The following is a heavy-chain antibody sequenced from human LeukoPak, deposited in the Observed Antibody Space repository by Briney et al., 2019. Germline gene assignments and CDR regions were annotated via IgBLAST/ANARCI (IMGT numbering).Heavy chain of an antibody. Sequence: ASVKVSCKASGYTFTGYYMHWVRQAPGQGLEWMGWINPNSGRTNYAQKFQGRVTMPRDKSISTAYMELSRLRSDDTAEYYCARDQYSSGWYEGDYWGQGTLVTVSS. J-gene: IGHJ4*02. CDR3: ARDQYSSGWYEGDY. V-gene: IGHV1-2*02. D-gene: IGHD6-19*01. CDR1: GYTFTGYY. CDR2: INPNSGRT.